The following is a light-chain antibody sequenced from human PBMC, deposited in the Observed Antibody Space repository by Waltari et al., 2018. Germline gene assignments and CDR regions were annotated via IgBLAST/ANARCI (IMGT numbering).Light chain of an antibody. J-gene: IGLJ3*02. V-gene: IGLV1-40*01. CDR3: QSFDNYVSGGTV. Sequence: QSVLTPPPSVSGAPGRRVPIPCTGSSSNIGPGHAVHWYQRLPGTAPQLLIYGNTNRPSGVPDRFSGSKSGTSASLAITGLQAEDEADYFCQSFDNYVSGGTVFGGGTKLAVL. CDR2: GNT. CDR1: SSNIGPGHA.